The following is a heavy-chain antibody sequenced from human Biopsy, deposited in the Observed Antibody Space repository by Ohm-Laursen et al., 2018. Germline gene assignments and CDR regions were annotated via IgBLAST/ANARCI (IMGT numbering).Heavy chain of an antibody. CDR3: ARDTTGYYYAFDI. CDR1: GFTFSSYA. D-gene: IGHD1-1*01. V-gene: IGHV3-33*01. Sequence: SLRLSCAAFGFTFSSYAMHWVRQAPGKGLEWVALIWYDGSNPYYVDSVKGRLTISRDNSKDILSLEMNSLRAEDTAVYYCARDTTGYYYAFDIWGRGTLVTVPS. CDR2: IWYDGSNP. J-gene: IGHJ3*02.